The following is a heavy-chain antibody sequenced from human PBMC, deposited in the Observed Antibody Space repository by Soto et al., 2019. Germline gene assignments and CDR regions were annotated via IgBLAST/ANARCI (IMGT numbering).Heavy chain of an antibody. V-gene: IGHV3-30-3*01. D-gene: IGHD3-22*01. CDR3: ARDLDYYDSSGYYPGAFDI. CDR1: GFTFSSYA. Sequence: QVQLVESGGGVVQPGRSLRLSCAASGFTFSSYAMHWVRQAPGKGPEWVAVISYDGSNKYYADSVKGRFTISRDNSKNTLYLQMNSLRAEDTAVYYCARDLDYYDSSGYYPGAFDIWGQGTMVTVSS. J-gene: IGHJ3*02. CDR2: ISYDGSNK.